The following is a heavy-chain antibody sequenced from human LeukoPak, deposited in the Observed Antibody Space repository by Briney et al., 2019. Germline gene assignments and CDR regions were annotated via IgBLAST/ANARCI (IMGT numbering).Heavy chain of an antibody. D-gene: IGHD3-22*01. Sequence: GGSLRLSCAAPGFTFSSYSMNWVRQAPGKGLEWVSSISSSSSYIYYADSVKGRITISRDNAKNSLYLQMNSLRAEDTAVYYCARDHYYYDSSGYCNWGQGTLVTVSS. J-gene: IGHJ4*02. CDR1: GFTFSSYS. CDR2: ISSSSSYI. CDR3: ARDHYYYDSSGYCN. V-gene: IGHV3-21*01.